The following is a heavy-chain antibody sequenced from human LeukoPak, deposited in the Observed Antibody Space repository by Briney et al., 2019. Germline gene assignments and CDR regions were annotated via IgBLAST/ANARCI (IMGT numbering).Heavy chain of an antibody. D-gene: IGHD3-10*01. Sequence: PGGSLRLSCSASGFTVSSNYMSWVRRAPGEGLEWVSVIYSGGSTYYADSVKGRFTISRDNSKNTLYLQMNSLRAEDTAVYYCARGGQGEDSDYWGQGTLVTVSS. CDR2: IYSGGST. CDR1: GFTVSSNY. J-gene: IGHJ4*02. V-gene: IGHV3-53*01. CDR3: ARGGQGEDSDY.